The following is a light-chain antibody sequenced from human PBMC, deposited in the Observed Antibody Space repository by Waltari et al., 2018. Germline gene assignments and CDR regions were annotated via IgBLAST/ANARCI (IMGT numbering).Light chain of an antibody. Sequence: QSVLTQPPSASGTPGQGVIISCSGSNSNIGSHNLYWYQHLPGTAPKLLIYKNNQWPAGVPERCAGSKSGTSASLAISGLWSEDEADDYCAAWDDSLSGRVFGGGTKLTVL. V-gene: IGLV1-47*03. CDR3: AAWDDSLSGRV. CDR1: NSNIGSHN. CDR2: KNN. J-gene: IGLJ3*02.